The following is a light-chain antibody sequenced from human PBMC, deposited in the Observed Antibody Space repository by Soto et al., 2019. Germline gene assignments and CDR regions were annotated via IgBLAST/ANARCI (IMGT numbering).Light chain of an antibody. V-gene: IGKV3-20*01. CDR1: QSVASNY. CDR2: GAS. J-gene: IGKJ3*01. Sequence: EIVLTQSPGTLSLSPGERATLSCRASQSVASNYLAWYQQKPGQAPTLLIYGASNRATGIPDRFSGSGSGTDFTLAISRLEPEDFAVYYCQQYGTAPFTFGPGTKVDIK. CDR3: QQYGTAPFT.